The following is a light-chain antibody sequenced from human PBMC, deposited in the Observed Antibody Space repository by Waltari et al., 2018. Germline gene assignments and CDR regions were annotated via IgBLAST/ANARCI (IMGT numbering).Light chain of an antibody. J-gene: IGKJ1*01. Sequence: FQMTQSPPSLSASVGDRVTITCRAGQNIGSFLNWYQQRPGKAPNLLIFAASSLQSGVPSRFSGGGSGTDFTLTISSLQPEDFATYYCQQSYSTSWTFGQGTKVEIK. CDR1: QNIGSF. CDR2: AAS. CDR3: QQSYSTSWT. V-gene: IGKV1-39*01.